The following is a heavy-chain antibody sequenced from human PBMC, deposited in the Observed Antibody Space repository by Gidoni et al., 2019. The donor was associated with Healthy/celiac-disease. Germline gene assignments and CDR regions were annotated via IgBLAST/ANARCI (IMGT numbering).Heavy chain of an antibody. V-gene: IGHV1-46*03. CDR1: GYTFTSYY. CDR3: ASSNYYDSSGYTTFDY. D-gene: IGHD3-22*01. J-gene: IGHJ4*02. CDR2: INPSGGST. Sequence: QVQLVQSGAEVKKPGASVKVSCKASGYTFTSYYMHWVRQAPGQGLEWMGIINPSGGSTSYAQKFQGRVTMTRDTSTSTVYMELSSLRSEDTAVYYCASSNYYDSSGYTTFDYWGQGTLVTVSS.